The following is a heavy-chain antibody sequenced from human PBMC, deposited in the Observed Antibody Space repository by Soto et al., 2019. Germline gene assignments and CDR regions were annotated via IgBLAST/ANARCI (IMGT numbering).Heavy chain of an antibody. CDR2: ISGSGGST. J-gene: IGHJ4*02. CDR1: GFTFSSYA. Sequence: PGGSLRLSCAASGFTFSSYAMSWVRQAPGKGLEWVSAISGSGGSTYYADSVKGRFTISRDNSKNTLYLQMNSLRAEDTAVYYCAKGAHIVVVQPPYFDXWGQVTLVTVSX. CDR3: AKGAHIVVVQPPYFDX. V-gene: IGHV3-23*01. D-gene: IGHD2-2*01.